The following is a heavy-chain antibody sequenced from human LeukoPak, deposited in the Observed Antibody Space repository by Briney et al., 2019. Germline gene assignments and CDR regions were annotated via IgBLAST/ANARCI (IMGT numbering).Heavy chain of an antibody. CDR1: AFTFSSYW. Sequence: GGSLRLSCAASAFTFSSYWMSWVRQAPGKGLEWVSAISGSGGSTYYADSVKGRFTISRDNSKNTLYLQMNSLRAEDTAVYYCAKDPVGADHYYGSGITWDYWGQGTLVTVSS. V-gene: IGHV3-23*01. CDR2: ISGSGGST. D-gene: IGHD3-10*01. CDR3: AKDPVGADHYYGSGITWDY. J-gene: IGHJ4*02.